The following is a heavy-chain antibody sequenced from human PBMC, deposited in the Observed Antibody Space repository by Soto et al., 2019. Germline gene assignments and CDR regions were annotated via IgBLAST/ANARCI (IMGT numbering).Heavy chain of an antibody. V-gene: IGHV1-46*01. Sequence: ASVKVSCKASGYTFTSYYMHWVRQAPGQGLEWMGIINPSGGSTSYAQKFQGRVTMTRDTSTSTVYMELSSLRSEDTAAYYCARDWYYYDSSGYFSEEYYYYYGMDVWGQGTTVTVSS. CDR2: INPSGGST. D-gene: IGHD3-22*01. CDR3: ARDWYYYDSSGYFSEEYYYYYGMDV. CDR1: GYTFTSYY. J-gene: IGHJ6*02.